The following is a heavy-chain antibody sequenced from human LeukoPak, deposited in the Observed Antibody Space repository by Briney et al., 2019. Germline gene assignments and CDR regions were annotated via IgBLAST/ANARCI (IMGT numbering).Heavy chain of an antibody. CDR2: IYYSGST. J-gene: IGHJ5*02. CDR1: GGSISSSSYY. D-gene: IGHD1-1*01. CDR3: ARASKTEKHYERGHNWFDP. V-gene: IGHV4-39*07. Sequence: KSSETLSLTCTVSGGSISSSSYYWGWIRQPPGKGLEWIGSIYYSGSTYYNPSLKSRVTISVDTSKNQFSLKLSSVTAADTAVYYCARASKTEKHYERGHNWFDPWGQGTLVTVSS.